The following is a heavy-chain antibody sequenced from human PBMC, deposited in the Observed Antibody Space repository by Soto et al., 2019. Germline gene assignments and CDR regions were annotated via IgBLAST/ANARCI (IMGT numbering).Heavy chain of an antibody. Sequence: PSETLSLACTVSAGSVSSGSDDVSWIRQPPGKGLEWIGYIYYSGSTNYNPSLKSRVTISVDTSKNQFSLKLSSVTAADTAVYYCARDPYGDFTHYFDYWGQGTLVTVSS. CDR3: ARDPYGDFTHYFDY. V-gene: IGHV4-61*01. CDR1: AGSVSSGSDD. CDR2: IYYSGST. D-gene: IGHD4-17*01. J-gene: IGHJ4*02.